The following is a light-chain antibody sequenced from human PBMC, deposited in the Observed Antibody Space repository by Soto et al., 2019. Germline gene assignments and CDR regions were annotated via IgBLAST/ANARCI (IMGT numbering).Light chain of an antibody. CDR3: QQYGSFPYT. CDR2: GAS. CDR1: QSVGNNF. Sequence: EIVMTQSPATLSVSPGERATLSCRASQSVGNNFLAWYQQKPGQAPRLLIYGASSRATGIPDRFSGSGSGTDFTLTISSLEPEDFAVYYCQQYGSFPYTFGQGTKLEIK. J-gene: IGKJ2*01. V-gene: IGKV3-20*01.